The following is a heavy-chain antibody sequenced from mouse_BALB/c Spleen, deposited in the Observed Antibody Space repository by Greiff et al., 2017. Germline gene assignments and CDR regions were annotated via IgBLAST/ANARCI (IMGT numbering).Heavy chain of an antibody. D-gene: IGHD2-3*01. J-gene: IGHJ2*01. Sequence: EVQRVESGGGLVKPGGSLKLSCAASGFTFSSYAMSWVRQSPEKRLEWVAEISSGGSYTYYPDTVTGRLTISRDNAKNTLYLEMSSLRSEDTAMYYCARGRDGYYDYWGQGTTLTVSS. V-gene: IGHV5-9-4*01. CDR2: ISSGGSYT. CDR3: ARGRDGYYDY. CDR1: GFTFSSYA.